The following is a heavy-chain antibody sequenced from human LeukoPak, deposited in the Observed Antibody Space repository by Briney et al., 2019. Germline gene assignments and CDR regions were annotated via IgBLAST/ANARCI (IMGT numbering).Heavy chain of an antibody. Sequence: SVKVSCKASGGTFNNYAISWVRQAPGQGLEWMGGIIPIFGTANYAQKFQGRVTITTDESTSTAYMELSSLRSEDTAVYYCARVGEWGSSSSRYFDYWGQGTLVTVSS. D-gene: IGHD6-6*01. V-gene: IGHV1-69*05. CDR3: ARVGEWGSSSSRYFDY. J-gene: IGHJ4*02. CDR2: IIPIFGTA. CDR1: GGTFNNYA.